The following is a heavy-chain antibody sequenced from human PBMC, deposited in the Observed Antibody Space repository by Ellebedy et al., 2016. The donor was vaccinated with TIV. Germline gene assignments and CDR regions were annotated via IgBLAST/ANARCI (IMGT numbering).Heavy chain of an antibody. D-gene: IGHD5/OR15-5a*01. Sequence: AASVQVSCKASGYTFTSYYIHWVLQPPVQGLEWMACINPNSVGTNYPQKFQGRVTVTRDTSTSTAFLELSRLRSDDTAVYYCTRDPTNIVSGDYWGQGTLVTVSS. V-gene: IGHV1-2*02. CDR3: TRDPTNIVSGDY. CDR2: INPNSVGT. J-gene: IGHJ4*02. CDR1: GYTFTSYY.